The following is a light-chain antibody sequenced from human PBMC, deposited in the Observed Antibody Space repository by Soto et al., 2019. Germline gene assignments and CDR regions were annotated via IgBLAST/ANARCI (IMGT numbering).Light chain of an antibody. J-gene: IGKJ1*01. CDR2: SES. CDR3: QQYNNWPPT. V-gene: IGKV3-15*01. CDR1: QSISDN. Sequence: EIVMTQSPATLSVSPGERATLSCRASQSISDNLAWYQQKPGQAPRLLIYSESTRATGVPARFSGSGSGTEFTLTINSLQSEDFAVYYCQQYNNWPPTFVQGTKVEIK.